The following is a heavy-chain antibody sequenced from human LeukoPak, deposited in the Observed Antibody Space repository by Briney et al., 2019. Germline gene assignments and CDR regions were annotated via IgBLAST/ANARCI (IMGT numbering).Heavy chain of an antibody. J-gene: IGHJ4*02. CDR1: GFTFSTFA. Sequence: GVSLRLSCSASGFTFSTFAMIWVRQPPGQGLEWVTAISGSGGSTYYADSVKGRFTISRDNSKKTLCLQMNSLRAEDTAVYYCAKELSPSVRRIAAAGIGYWGQGTLVTVSS. CDR3: AKELSPSVRRIAAAGIGY. D-gene: IGHD6-13*01. CDR2: ISGSGGST. V-gene: IGHV3-23*01.